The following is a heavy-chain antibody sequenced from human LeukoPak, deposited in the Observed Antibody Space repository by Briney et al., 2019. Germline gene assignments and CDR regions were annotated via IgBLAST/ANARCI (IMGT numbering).Heavy chain of an antibody. Sequence: SQTLSLTCTVSGGSIASGTHYWTWIRQPAGKGLEWMGRIYSSGSPSYNPSFKGRLTISVDTSKNQFSLKLTSVTAADTAVYYCASVGRFGELLPYYYYMDVWGKGTAVTVSS. D-gene: IGHD3-10*01. CDR3: ASVGRFGELLPYYYYMDV. J-gene: IGHJ6*03. CDR1: GGSIASGTHY. CDR2: IYSSGSP. V-gene: IGHV4-61*02.